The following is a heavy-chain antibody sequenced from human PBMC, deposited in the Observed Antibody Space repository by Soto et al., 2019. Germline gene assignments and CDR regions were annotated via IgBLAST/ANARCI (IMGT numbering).Heavy chain of an antibody. CDR1: GYIFSNFG. J-gene: IGHJ4*02. V-gene: IGHV1-18*01. Sequence: ASVKVSCKASGYIFSNFGLSWVRQAPGQGLEWMGWISGYNGNTNSAEKFQGRVTMTTDTSTSTAYMEVRSLTSDDTAVYYCAREEGSGASGPEYYFDYWGQGTLVTVSS. D-gene: IGHD3-10*01. CDR2: ISGYNGNT. CDR3: AREEGSGASGPEYYFDY.